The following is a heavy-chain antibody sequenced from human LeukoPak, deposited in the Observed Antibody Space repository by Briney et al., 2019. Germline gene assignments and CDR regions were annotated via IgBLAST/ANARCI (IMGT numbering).Heavy chain of an antibody. V-gene: IGHV4-39*07. CDR3: AREGITMIRGPDY. CDR1: GGSISSSSYY. J-gene: IGHJ4*02. D-gene: IGHD3-10*01. CDR2: IYYSGST. Sequence: SEALSLTCTVSGGSISSSSYYWGWIRQPPGKGLEWIGSIYYSGSTHYNPSLKSRVAISVDTSKNQFSLKLSSVTAADTAVYYCAREGITMIRGPDYWGQGTLVTVSS.